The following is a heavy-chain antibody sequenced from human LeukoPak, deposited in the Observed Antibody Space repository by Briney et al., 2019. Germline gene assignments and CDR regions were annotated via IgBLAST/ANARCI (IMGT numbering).Heavy chain of an antibody. CDR3: AHRRREGTVTTGFDY. CDR2: IYWNDDK. V-gene: IGHV2-5*01. CDR1: GFSLSTSGVG. J-gene: IGHJ4*02. Sequence: ESGPTLVKPTQILTLTCTFSGFSLSTSGVGVGWIRQPPGRALEWLAPIYWNDDKRYSPSLKSRVTITKDTTKTQVVLTMPNMDPVDTATYYCAHRRREGTVTTGFDYWGQGTLVTVSS. D-gene: IGHD4-17*01.